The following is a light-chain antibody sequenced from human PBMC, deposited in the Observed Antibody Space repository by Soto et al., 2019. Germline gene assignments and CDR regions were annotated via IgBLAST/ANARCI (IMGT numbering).Light chain of an antibody. Sequence: EVVLTQSPVTLSLSPGERATLSCRASQSFRGLLAWYQQKPGQAPRLLIYDAYNRATGIPPRFSGSGSGTDFTLTISSLEPEDFAVYYCQQYGSSPRFTFGPGTKVDIK. CDR2: DAY. CDR3: QQYGSSPRFT. J-gene: IGKJ3*01. CDR1: QSFRGL. V-gene: IGKV3-11*01.